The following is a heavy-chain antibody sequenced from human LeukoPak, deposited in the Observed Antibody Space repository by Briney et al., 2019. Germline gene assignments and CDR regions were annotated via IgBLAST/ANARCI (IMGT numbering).Heavy chain of an antibody. CDR1: GGSISSYY. D-gene: IGHD6-6*01. CDR3: ARLVPPGSFDY. J-gene: IGHJ4*02. Sequence: SETLSLTCTVSGGSISSYYWGWIRQPPGKGLEWIGNNSGSTYYNPSLRNRVTISLDTSKNQFSLQLSSVTAADTAVYYCARLVPPGSFDYWGQGTLVTVSS. CDR2: NSGST. V-gene: IGHV4-39*07.